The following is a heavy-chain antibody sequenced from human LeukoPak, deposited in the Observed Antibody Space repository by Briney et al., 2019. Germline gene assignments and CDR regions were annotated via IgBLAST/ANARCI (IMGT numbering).Heavy chain of an antibody. Sequence: ASETLSLTCAVSGGSIRSGGYSWSWIRQPPGKGLEWIGYIYHSGSTNYNPSLKSRVTISVDTSQNQFSLKLSSVTAADTAVYYCARNSDCSGGSCYFPYFDYWGQGTLVTVSS. CDR2: IYHSGST. D-gene: IGHD2-15*01. CDR1: GGSIRSGGYS. V-gene: IGHV4-30-2*01. J-gene: IGHJ4*02. CDR3: ARNSDCSGGSCYFPYFDY.